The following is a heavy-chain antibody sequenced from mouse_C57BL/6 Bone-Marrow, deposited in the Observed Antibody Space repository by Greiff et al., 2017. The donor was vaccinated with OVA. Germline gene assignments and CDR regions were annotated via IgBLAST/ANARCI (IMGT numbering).Heavy chain of an antibody. CDR3: ARVYYYYFDD. J-gene: IGHJ2*01. V-gene: IGHV5-9*01. Sequence: EVQLVESGGGLVKPGGSLKLSCAASGFTFSSYTMSWVRQTPEKRLEWVATISGGGGNTYYPDSVKGRFTISRDNAKNTLYLQMSSLRSEDTALYYCARVYYYYFDDWGQGTTLTVSS. CDR1: GFTFSSYT. D-gene: IGHD1-1*01. CDR2: ISGGGGNT.